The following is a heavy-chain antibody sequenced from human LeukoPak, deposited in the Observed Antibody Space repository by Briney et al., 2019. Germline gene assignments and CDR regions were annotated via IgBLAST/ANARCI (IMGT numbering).Heavy chain of an antibody. CDR1: GYTFTGYY. CDR3: AKEANYYYYYMDV. V-gene: IGHV1-2*02. Sequence: ASVKVSCKASGYTFTGYYMHWVRQAPGQGLEWMGWINPKSGVTKYAQKLQGRVTITRDTYIRTPYMELSRLRSDDTAVYYCAKEANYYYYYMDVWGKGTTVTVSS. CDR2: INPKSGVT. J-gene: IGHJ6*03.